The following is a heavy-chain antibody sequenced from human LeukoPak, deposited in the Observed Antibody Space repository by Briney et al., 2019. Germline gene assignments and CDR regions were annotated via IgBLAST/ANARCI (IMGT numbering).Heavy chain of an antibody. V-gene: IGHV3-23*01. D-gene: IGHD6-13*01. Sequence: GGSLRLSCAASGFTFSSYAMSWVRQAPGKGLEWVSSVGGSGGSTYYADSVKGRFTISRDNSKNTLYLQMNSLRAEDTAVYYCAKVETAAAATLRGFDYWGQGTLVTVSS. CDR3: AKVETAAAATLRGFDY. CDR2: VGGSGGST. J-gene: IGHJ4*02. CDR1: GFTFSSYA.